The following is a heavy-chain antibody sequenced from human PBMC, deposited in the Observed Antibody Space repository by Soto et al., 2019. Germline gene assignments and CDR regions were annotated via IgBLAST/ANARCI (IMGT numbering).Heavy chain of an antibody. D-gene: IGHD2-21*01. CDR3: ARRGHSGDSDH. CDR1: GFFFSSYA. J-gene: IGHJ4*02. V-gene: IGHV3-23*01. CDR2: ISSRGGTT. Sequence: EVQLSESGGGLVQPGESLRVSCAASGFFFSSYAMSWVRQVPGKGLEWISAISSRGGTTYYADSVKGRFTISRDNSRSTLYLQMDTLSAADTAIYFCARRGHSGDSDHWGQGTLVTVSS.